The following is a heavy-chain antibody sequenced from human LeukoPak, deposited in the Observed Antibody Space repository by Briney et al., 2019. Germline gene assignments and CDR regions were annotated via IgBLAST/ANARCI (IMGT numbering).Heavy chain of an antibody. D-gene: IGHD1-26*01. V-gene: IGHV3-30-3*01. CDR3: ARDFGDVGATSLGAFDI. CDR1: GFTFSSYA. CDR2: ISYDGSNK. Sequence: QPGGSLRLSCTASGFTFSSYAMHWVRQAPGKGLEWVAVISYDGSNKYYADSVKGRFTISRDNSKNTLYLQMNSLRAEDTAVYYCARDFGDVGATSLGAFDIWGQGTMVTVSS. J-gene: IGHJ3*02.